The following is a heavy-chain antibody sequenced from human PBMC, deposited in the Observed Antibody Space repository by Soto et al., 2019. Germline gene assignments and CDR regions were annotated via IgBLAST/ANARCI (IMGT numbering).Heavy chain of an antibody. CDR2: IYYSVST. D-gene: IGHD5-18*01. J-gene: IGHJ4*01. Sequence: ETLSLTCTVSGGSISSYYWSWIRQPPGKGFEWIGYIYYSVSTIYNPSIKRQVTISVDTFKKQFSLKLSSVTAVDSAVYYCARQGIGVDTAYFDFWG. V-gene: IGHV4-59*01. CDR3: ARQGIGVDTAYFDF. CDR1: GGSISSYY.